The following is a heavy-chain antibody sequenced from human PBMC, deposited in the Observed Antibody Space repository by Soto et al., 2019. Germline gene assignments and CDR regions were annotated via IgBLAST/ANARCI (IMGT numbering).Heavy chain of an antibody. D-gene: IGHD2-15*01. CDR1: GGSFSGYY. Sequence: SETLSLTCAVYGGSFSGYYWSWIRQPPGKGLEWIGEINHSGRTNYNPSLKSRVNISVNTSKNQFSLKLGSVTAADTAVYYCARGRVHGSGGSCYAHTNWFDPWGQGTLVTVSS. V-gene: IGHV4-34*01. CDR3: ARGRVHGSGGSCYAHTNWFDP. J-gene: IGHJ5*02. CDR2: INHSGRT.